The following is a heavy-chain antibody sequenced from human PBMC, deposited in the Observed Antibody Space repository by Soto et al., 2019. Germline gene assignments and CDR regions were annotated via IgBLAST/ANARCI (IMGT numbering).Heavy chain of an antibody. J-gene: IGHJ4*02. CDR1: GFTFSTYW. CDR2: INQDGSEK. Sequence: EVQVVESGGGLVQPGGSLRLSCTASGFTFSTYWMTWVRQAPGKGLEWVANINQDGSEKYYADSVKGRFTISRDNTKNSLYLQMNSLRVEDTAVYYCARAPQFYDFWSGYYRCGDLKLYFDSWGQGTLVTVSS. CDR3: ARAPQFYDFWSGYYRCGDLKLYFDS. V-gene: IGHV3-7*03. D-gene: IGHD3-3*01.